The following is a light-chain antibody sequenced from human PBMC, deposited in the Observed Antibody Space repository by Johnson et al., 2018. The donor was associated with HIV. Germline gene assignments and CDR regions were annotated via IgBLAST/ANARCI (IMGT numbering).Light chain of an antibody. Sequence: QLVLTQPPSVSAAPGQKVTISCSGSSSNIGNNYVSWYQQLPGTAPKLLIYENNKRPSGIPDRFSGSKSGTSATLDITGLQTGDEADYYCGTWDSGLGAVYVFGPGNKVTVL. V-gene: IGLV1-51*02. J-gene: IGLJ1*01. CDR2: ENN. CDR1: SSNIGNNY. CDR3: GTWDSGLGAVYV.